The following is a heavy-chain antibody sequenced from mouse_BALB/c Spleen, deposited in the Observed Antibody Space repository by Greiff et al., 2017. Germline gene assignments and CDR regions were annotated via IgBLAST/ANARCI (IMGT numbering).Heavy chain of an antibody. Sequence: VQLKESGPELVKPGASVKIPCKASGYTFTDYNMDWVKQSHGKSLEWIGDINPNNGGTIYNQKFKGKATLTVDKSSSTAYMELRSLTSEDTAVYYCARSGERDFDYWGQGTTLTVSS. CDR1: GYTFTDYN. CDR3: ARSGERDFDY. J-gene: IGHJ2*01. D-gene: IGHD3-1*01. CDR2: INPNNGGT. V-gene: IGHV1-18*01.